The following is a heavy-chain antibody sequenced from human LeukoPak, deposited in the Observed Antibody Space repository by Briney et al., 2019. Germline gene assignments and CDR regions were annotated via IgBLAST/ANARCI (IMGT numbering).Heavy chain of an antibody. V-gene: IGHV3-30*18. J-gene: IGHJ3*02. D-gene: IGHD3-10*01. CDR3: AKDFGELLYGDSFDI. CDR2: ISYDGSTK. CDR1: GFTFSRYG. Sequence: GGSLRLSCAASGFTFSRYGIHWVRQAPGKGLEWVAVISYDGSTKYYADSVTGRFTISRDNSKNTLYLQLNNLRAEDTAVYYCAKDFGELLYGDSFDIWGQGTMVTVSS.